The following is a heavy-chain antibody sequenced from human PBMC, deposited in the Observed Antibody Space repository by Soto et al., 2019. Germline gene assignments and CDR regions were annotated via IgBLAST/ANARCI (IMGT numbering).Heavy chain of an antibody. D-gene: IGHD1-26*01. V-gene: IGHV4-61*02. Sequence: SETLSLTCAVSGDSISSGYYWIWIRQPAGKGLAWIWRIYTSGSTNYNPSLKSRVTISLDTSKNQFSLKLSSVTAADTAVYNCARVAGWEPYYYYGMDVCGQGTKATVS. J-gene: IGHJ6*02. CDR1: GDSISSGYY. CDR2: IYTSGST. CDR3: ARVAGWEPYYYYGMDV.